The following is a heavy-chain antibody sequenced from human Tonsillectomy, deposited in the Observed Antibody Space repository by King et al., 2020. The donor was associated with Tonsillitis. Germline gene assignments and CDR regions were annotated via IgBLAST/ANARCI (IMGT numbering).Heavy chain of an antibody. Sequence: QLQESGPGLVKPSETLSLTCGVSGYSISSGYCWGWIRQPPGKGLEWIGRISHSGNTYYNPSLKSRVTILVDTSKHHFSLRLNSVTAADTAVYYCARESPTNTVGTEPDYWGQGTLVTVSS. CDR1: GYSISSGYC. D-gene: IGHD4-23*01. CDR3: ARESPTNTVGTEPDY. J-gene: IGHJ4*02. V-gene: IGHV4-38-2*02. CDR2: ISHSGNT.